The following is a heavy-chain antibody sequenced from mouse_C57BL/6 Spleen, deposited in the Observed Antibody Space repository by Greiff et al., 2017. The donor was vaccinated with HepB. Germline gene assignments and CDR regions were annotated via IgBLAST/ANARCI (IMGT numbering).Heavy chain of an antibody. Sequence: QVQLQQPGAELVKPGASVKLSCKASGYTFTSYWMHWVKQRPGQGLEWIGMIHPNSGSTNYNEKFKSKATLTVDKSSSTAYMQLSSLTSEDSAVYYCARGDYYYGSSYEKVDYWGQGTLSQSPQ. CDR2: IHPNSGST. CDR3: ARGDYYYGSSYEKVDY. V-gene: IGHV1-64*01. D-gene: IGHD1-1*01. J-gene: IGHJ2*01. CDR1: GYTFTSYW.